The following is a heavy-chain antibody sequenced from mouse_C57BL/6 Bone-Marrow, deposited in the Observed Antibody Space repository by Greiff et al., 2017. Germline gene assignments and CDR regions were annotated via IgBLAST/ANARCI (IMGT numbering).Heavy chain of an antibody. D-gene: IGHD2-4*01. CDR2: IFPGNSDT. J-gene: IGHJ3*01. V-gene: IGHV1-5*01. Sequence: EVQLQQSGTVLARPWASVKLSCKTSGYTFTSYWLHWVKQRPGPGLEWIGAIFPGNSDTSYNQKFKGKAKLTAVTSASTAYMELSSLTNEDSAVYYCTNDYEGPWFAYWGQGTLVTVSA. CDR3: TNDYEGPWFAY. CDR1: GYTFTSYW.